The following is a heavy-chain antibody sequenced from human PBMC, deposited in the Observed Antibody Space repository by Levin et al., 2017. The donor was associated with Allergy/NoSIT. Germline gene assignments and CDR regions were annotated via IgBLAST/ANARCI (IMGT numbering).Heavy chain of an antibody. V-gene: IGHV4-31*03. CDR1: GGSISSGGYY. D-gene: IGHD3-10*01. J-gene: IGHJ6*02. CDR3: ARVLGSGTKAWYYYYYYGMDG. Sequence: SQTLSLTCTVSGGSISSGGYYWSWIRQHPGKGLEWIGYIYYSGSTYYNPSLKSRVTISVDTSKNQFSLKLSSVTAADTAVYYCARVLGSGTKAWYYYYYYGMDGWGQGTTVTVSS. CDR2: IYYSGST.